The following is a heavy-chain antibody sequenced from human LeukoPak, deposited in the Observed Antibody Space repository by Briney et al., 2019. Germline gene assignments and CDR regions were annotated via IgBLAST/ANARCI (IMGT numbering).Heavy chain of an antibody. CDR2: ISSSSSPK. CDR3: ARGRYHMDSSGYSSFYH. D-gene: IGHD3-22*01. J-gene: IGHJ4*02. Sequence: GGSLRLSCVASGFTFSSYSMNWVRQAPGKGLEWLSYISSSSSPKYYAESVKGRFTISRDNAKTSLYLQMNSLRAEDTAVYYCARGRYHMDSSGYSSFYHWGQGTRVTVSS. CDR1: GFTFSSYS. V-gene: IGHV3-48*04.